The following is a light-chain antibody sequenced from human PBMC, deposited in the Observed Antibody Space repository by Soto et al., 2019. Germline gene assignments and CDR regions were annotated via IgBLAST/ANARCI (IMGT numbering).Light chain of an antibody. J-gene: IGKJ1*01. Sequence: DIQMPQSPPSLSASLGDRFTISCLASLGIANYVLWYQQRPGKVPKLLIYGASSLLSGVPSRFSGSGSGTDFTLTISSLQPEDVGTYYCQKYNSAMWTFGQGTKV. CDR2: GAS. CDR3: QKYNSAMWT. V-gene: IGKV1-27*01. CDR1: LGIANY.